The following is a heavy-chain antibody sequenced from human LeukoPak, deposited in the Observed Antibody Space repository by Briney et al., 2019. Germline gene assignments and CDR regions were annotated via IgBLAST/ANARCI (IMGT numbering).Heavy chain of an antibody. CDR2: IKQDGSEK. J-gene: IGHJ2*01. Sequence: GGSLRLSCAASGFTFNSYWMSWVRQAPGKGLEWVANIKQDGSEKYYVDSVKGRFTISRDNAKNSLYLQKNSLRADDTAIYYCAKSMTLQWRGFFDLWGRGTHVTVSS. CDR1: GFTFNSYW. CDR3: AKSMTLQWRGFFDL. V-gene: IGHV3-7*03. D-gene: IGHD6-19*01.